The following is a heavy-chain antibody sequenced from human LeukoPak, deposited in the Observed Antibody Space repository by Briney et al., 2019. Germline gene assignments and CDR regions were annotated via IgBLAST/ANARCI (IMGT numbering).Heavy chain of an antibody. D-gene: IGHD2-2*01. CDR1: GFTFSSYW. J-gene: IGHJ6*03. CDR3: ARDLSCSSTSCYPSSYYYYMDV. V-gene: IGHV3-7*01. Sequence: GGSLRLSCAASGFTFSSYWMSWVRQAPGKGLEWVANIKQDGSEKYYVDSVKSRFTISRDNAKNSLYLQMNSLRAEDTAVYYCARDLSCSSTSCYPSSYYYYMDVWGKGTTVTVSS. CDR2: IKQDGSEK.